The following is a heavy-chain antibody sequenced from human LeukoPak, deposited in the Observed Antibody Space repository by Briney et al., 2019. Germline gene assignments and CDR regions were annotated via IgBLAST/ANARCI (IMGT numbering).Heavy chain of an antibody. V-gene: IGHV3-23*01. Sequence: GGSLRLPCAASGFTLSSYAMSWVRQAPGKGLEWVSAISGSGGSTYYADSVKGRFTISRDNSKNTLYLQMNSLRAEDTAVYYCAKGTKGYSGYDSYFDYWGQGTLVTVSS. CDR2: ISGSGGST. CDR3: AKGTKGYSGYDSYFDY. CDR1: GFTLSSYA. J-gene: IGHJ4*02. D-gene: IGHD5-12*01.